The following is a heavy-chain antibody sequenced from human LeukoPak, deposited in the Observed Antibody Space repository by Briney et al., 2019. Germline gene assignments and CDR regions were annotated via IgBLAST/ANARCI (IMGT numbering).Heavy chain of an antibody. CDR1: GFTFSSYA. Sequence: PGGSLRLSCAASGFTFSSYAMHWVRQAPGKGLEWVAVISYDGSNKYYADSVKGRFTISRDNSKNTLYLQMNSLRAEDTAVYYCASPENYDFWSGYDPNAFDIWGQRTMVTVSS. D-gene: IGHD3-3*01. V-gene: IGHV3-30-3*01. CDR3: ASPENYDFWSGYDPNAFDI. CDR2: ISYDGSNK. J-gene: IGHJ3*02.